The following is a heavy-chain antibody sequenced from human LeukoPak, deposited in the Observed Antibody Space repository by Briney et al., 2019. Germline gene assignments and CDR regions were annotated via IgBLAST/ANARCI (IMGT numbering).Heavy chain of an antibody. J-gene: IGHJ5*02. D-gene: IGHD1-26*01. CDR3: ARSRAFNSGAFDP. CDR1: GGSISSGGYY. V-gene: IGHV4-31*03. CDR2: IYYSGST. Sequence: SETLSHTCTVSGGSISSGGYYWSWIRHHAGKGLEWIGYIYYSGSTYYNPSLKSRVTISVDTSKNQFSLRLNSVTAADTAVYYCARSRAFNSGAFDPCGQGSLVTVSS.